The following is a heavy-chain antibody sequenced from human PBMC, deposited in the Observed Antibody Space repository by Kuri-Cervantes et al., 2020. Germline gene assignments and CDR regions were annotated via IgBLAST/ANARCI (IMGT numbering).Heavy chain of an antibody. CDR1: GYTFPGYY. CDR2: INPNSCGT. Sequence: ASVKVSCKASGYTFPGYYMHWVRQAPGQGLEWVGWINPNSCGTNNAQKFQGRVTMTRDTAISRAYMELSRLRSDDTAVYYRARGVPFEDSCSSDHLYYYYGMDVWGQGTTVTVSS. D-gene: IGHD6-6*01. CDR3: ARGVPFEDSCSSDHLYYYYGMDV. J-gene: IGHJ6*02. V-gene: IGHV1-2*02.